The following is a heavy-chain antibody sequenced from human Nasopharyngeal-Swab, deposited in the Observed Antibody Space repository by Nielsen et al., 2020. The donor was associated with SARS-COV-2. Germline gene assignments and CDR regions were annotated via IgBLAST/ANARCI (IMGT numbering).Heavy chain of an antibody. CDR2: ISSSSSYI. CDR1: GFTFNNYN. D-gene: IGHD3-3*01. Sequence: GESLKISCAASGFTFNNYNFNWVRQAPGKGLEWASSISSSSSYIYYADSVKGRFTISRDNAKNSLYLQMNSPRAEDTAVYYCARDGLDYDFWSAYFMDVWGQGTTVTVSS. V-gene: IGHV3-21*01. CDR3: ARDGLDYDFWSAYFMDV. J-gene: IGHJ6*02.